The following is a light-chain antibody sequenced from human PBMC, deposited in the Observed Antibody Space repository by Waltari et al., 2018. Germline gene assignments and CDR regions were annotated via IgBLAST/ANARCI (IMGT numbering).Light chain of an antibody. Sequence: EIVLTQSPGTLSLSPGERATLSCRASQSVSTYLAWYQGKPGQAPRLLIYDASNRATAIPARFSGSGSGTDFTLTISGLEPEDSAVYYCQHRFNWPLTFGGGTKVEIK. CDR1: QSVSTY. CDR2: DAS. V-gene: IGKV3-11*01. CDR3: QHRFNWPLT. J-gene: IGKJ4*01.